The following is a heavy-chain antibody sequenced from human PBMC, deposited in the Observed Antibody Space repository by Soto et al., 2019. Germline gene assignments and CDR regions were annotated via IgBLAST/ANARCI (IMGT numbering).Heavy chain of an antibody. D-gene: IGHD2-15*01. CDR3: AERQGTGLAAKNFDF. CDR1: GFPFSNHA. V-gene: IGHV3-23*01. Sequence: GGALRLSCAASGFPFSNHAMSWCRQAPWKGLEWVSGISDGGDLIYYADSVKGRFSMSRDNSENMLYLQMTNLRAEDTAIYFCAERQGTGLAAKNFDFWGRGTLVTVSS. J-gene: IGHJ4*02. CDR2: ISDGGDLI.